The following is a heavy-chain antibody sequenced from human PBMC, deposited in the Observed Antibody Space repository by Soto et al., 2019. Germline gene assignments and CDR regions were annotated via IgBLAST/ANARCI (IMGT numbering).Heavy chain of an antibody. Sequence: QVQLVQSEGELRQPGASVTVSCRASGYTFTSYGIIWVRQAPGQGLEWMGYISPNSGATTYAQNLQGRLTLTTDTSTSTAYMDLRSLSSDNPPIYYCVREMWTGGGQQTSFDNWAWEPWSPSPQ. J-gene: IGHJ4*02. D-gene: IGHD3-9*01. V-gene: IGHV1-18*01. CDR2: ISPNSGAT. CDR3: VREMWTGGGQQTSFDN. CDR1: GYTFTSYG.